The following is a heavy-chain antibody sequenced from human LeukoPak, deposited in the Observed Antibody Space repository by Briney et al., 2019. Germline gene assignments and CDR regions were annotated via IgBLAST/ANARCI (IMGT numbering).Heavy chain of an antibody. CDR2: MNPNSGNT. D-gene: IGHD3-3*01. Sequence: ASVKVSCKASGYTFTSYDINWVRQATGPGLEWRGWMNPNSGNTGYAQKFQGRVSITRNTSISTAYMELSSLRSEDTAVYYCARALTGYYDFWSGYYFYYFDYWGQGTLVTVSS. CDR3: ARALTGYYDFWSGYYFYYFDY. V-gene: IGHV1-8*03. CDR1: GYTFTSYD. J-gene: IGHJ4*02.